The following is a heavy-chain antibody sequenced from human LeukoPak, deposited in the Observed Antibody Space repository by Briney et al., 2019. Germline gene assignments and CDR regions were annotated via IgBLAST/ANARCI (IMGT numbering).Heavy chain of an antibody. J-gene: IGHJ4*02. CDR2: ISYDGSNK. V-gene: IGHV3-30*04. D-gene: IGHD5-18*01. CDR3: AKGKSGYSYATDY. Sequence: GGSLRLSCAASGFTFSSYAMHWVRQAPGKGLEWVAVISYDGSNKYYADSVKGRFTISRDNSKNTLYLQMNSLRAEDTAVYYCAKGKSGYSYATDYWGQGTLVTVSS. CDR1: GFTFSSYA.